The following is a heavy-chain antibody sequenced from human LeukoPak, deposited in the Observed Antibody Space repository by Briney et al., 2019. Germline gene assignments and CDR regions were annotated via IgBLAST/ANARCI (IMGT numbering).Heavy chain of an antibody. Sequence: PGGSLRLSCAGSEFTFSNYWMHGVRQAPGKGLVGVSRINTDGSSTNYADSVKGRFTISRDNAKNTLYLQMNSLRAEDTAVYYCARDLGRGVWLDVFDIWGQGTMVTVSS. D-gene: IGHD2-15*01. CDR1: EFTFSNYW. CDR2: INTDGSST. V-gene: IGHV3-74*01. J-gene: IGHJ3*02. CDR3: ARDLGRGVWLDVFDI.